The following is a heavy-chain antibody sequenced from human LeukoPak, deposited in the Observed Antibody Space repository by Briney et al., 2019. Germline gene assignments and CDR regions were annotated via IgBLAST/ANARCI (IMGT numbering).Heavy chain of an antibody. D-gene: IGHD3-3*01. J-gene: IGHJ5*01. CDR1: GGSISSSSYY. Sequence: SETLSLTCTVSGGSISSSSYYWGWIRQPPGKGLEWIGTIYYSGETYYNPSLKSRVTISLDTAKNQFSLKLTSMTAADTAVYFCARSNFDFFDSWGQGALVTVSS. CDR2: IYYSGET. V-gene: IGHV4-39*01. CDR3: ARSNFDFFDS.